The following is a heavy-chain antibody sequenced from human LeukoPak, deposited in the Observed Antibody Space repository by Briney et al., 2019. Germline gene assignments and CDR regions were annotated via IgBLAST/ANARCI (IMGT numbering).Heavy chain of an antibody. D-gene: IGHD6-6*01. CDR3: AITMAARRQYYFDY. V-gene: IGHV1-46*04. Sequence: ASLRVSCVASGYTFTSYYMNWVRQAPGQGLEWVSIINPSGGSTSYAQSVKGRVTMSRDMSTSTVYMELSSLRTEDTAMYYRAITMAARRQYYFDYWGQGTLVTVSS. CDR2: INPSGGST. J-gene: IGHJ4*02. CDR1: GYTFTSYY.